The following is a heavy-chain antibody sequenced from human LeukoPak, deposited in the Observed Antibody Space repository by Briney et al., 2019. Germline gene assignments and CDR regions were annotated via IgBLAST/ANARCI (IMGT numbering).Heavy chain of an antibody. V-gene: IGHV1-2*02. J-gene: IGHJ6*02. CDR2: INPNSGGT. Sequence: ASVKVSCKASAYTFTGYYMHWVRQAPGQGLEWMGWINPNSGGTNYAQNFQGRVTMTRDTSISTAYMELSRLRSDDTAMYYCATEMTTGTTGYYVMGVWGQGTTVTVSS. D-gene: IGHD1-7*01. CDR3: ATEMTTGTTGYYVMGV. CDR1: AYTFTGYY.